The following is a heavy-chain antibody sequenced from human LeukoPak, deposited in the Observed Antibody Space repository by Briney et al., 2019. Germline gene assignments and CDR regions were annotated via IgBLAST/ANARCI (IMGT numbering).Heavy chain of an antibody. D-gene: IGHD3-16*01. V-gene: IGHV1-18*04. Sequence: EASVKVSCTASGYTFTSYGISWVRQAPGQGLEWMGWISAYNGNTNYAQKLQGRVTMTTDTSTSTAYMELRSLRSDDTAVYYCARDAFGGAKAYFDYWGQGTLVTVSS. CDR2: ISAYNGNT. CDR1: GYTFTSYG. CDR3: ARDAFGGAKAYFDY. J-gene: IGHJ4*02.